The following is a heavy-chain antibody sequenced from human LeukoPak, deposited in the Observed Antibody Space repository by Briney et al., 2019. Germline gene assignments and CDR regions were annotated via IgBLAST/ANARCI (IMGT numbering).Heavy chain of an antibody. CDR1: GGTFSSYA. J-gene: IGHJ4*02. CDR2: IIPIFGTA. Sequence: SVKVSCKASGGTFSSYAISWVRQAPGQGLEWMGGIIPIFGTANYAQKFQGRVTITADESTSTAYMELSSLRSEDTAVYYCARSPAVHDSSGYYYVWYFDYWGQGTLVTVSS. D-gene: IGHD3-22*01. V-gene: IGHV1-69*13. CDR3: ARSPAVHDSSGYYYVWYFDY.